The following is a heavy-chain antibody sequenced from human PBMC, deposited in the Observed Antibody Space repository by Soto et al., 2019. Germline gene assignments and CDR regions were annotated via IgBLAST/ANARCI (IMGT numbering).Heavy chain of an antibody. CDR1: GYTFTDYY. Sequence: QVQLVQSGAEVKKPGASVKVSCKASGYTFTDYYMNWVRQAPGQGLEWMGWINPNNGVTNYAQKFQGRVTMTRDTAHHTGHEELSRLRSDDTALYYCARGALTVANWFDPWGQGTQVTVSS. V-gene: IGHV1-2*02. CDR2: INPNNGVT. CDR3: ARGALTVANWFDP. D-gene: IGHD6-19*01. J-gene: IGHJ5*02.